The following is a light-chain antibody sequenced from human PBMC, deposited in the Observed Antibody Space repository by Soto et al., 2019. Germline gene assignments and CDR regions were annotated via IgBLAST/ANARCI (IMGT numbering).Light chain of an antibody. CDR2: EVS. CDR3: SSYTSSSTLYV. V-gene: IGLV2-14*01. J-gene: IGLJ1*01. Sequence: QSVLTQPASVSGSPGQAITISCTGTSSDVGGYNYVSWYQQHPGKAPNLMIYEVSHRPSGVSNRFSGSKSGNTASLTISGLQADDEADYYCSSYTSSSTLYVFGTGTKVTVL. CDR1: SSDVGGYNY.